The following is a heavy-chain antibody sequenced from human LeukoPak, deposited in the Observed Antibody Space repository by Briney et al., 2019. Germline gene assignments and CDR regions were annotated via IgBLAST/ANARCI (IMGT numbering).Heavy chain of an antibody. D-gene: IGHD3-22*01. CDR2: INSDGSST. J-gene: IGHJ5*02. CDR1: GITFSSYW. V-gene: IGHV3-74*01. Sequence: GGSLRLSCAASGITFSSYWMHWVRQAPGKGLVWVSRINSDGSSTSYADSVKGRFTISRDNAKNTLYLQMNSLRAEDTAVYYCARAGYYYDSSEWFDPWGQGTLVTVSS. CDR3: ARAGYYYDSSEWFDP.